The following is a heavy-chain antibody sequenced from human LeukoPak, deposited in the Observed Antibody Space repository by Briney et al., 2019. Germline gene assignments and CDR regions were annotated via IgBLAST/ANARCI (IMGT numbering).Heavy chain of an antibody. V-gene: IGHV4-59*01. CDR3: ARELQIYGHFVGAFDI. D-gene: IGHD4-17*01. CDR1: GGSISSYY. Sequence: SETLSLTCTVSGGSISSYYWSWIRRPPGKGLEWIGYIYYSGSTNYNPSLKSRVTISVDTSKNQFSLKLSSVTAADTAVYYCARELQIYGHFVGAFDIWGQGTMVTVSS. CDR2: IYYSGST. J-gene: IGHJ3*02.